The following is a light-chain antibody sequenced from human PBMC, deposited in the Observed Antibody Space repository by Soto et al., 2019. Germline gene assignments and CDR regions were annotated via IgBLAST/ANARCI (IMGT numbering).Light chain of an antibody. CDR1: QSVLYSSNNKNY. CDR3: QQCYTTPRT. Sequence: DIVMTQSPDSLAVSLGERATINCKSSQSVLYSSNNKNYLAWYQQKPGQPPNELIYCASIRESGVPDRFSGSGSGTDFTLTISSLQAEDVAVYYCQQCYTTPRTFGQGTKVEIK. CDR2: CAS. J-gene: IGKJ1*01. V-gene: IGKV4-1*01.